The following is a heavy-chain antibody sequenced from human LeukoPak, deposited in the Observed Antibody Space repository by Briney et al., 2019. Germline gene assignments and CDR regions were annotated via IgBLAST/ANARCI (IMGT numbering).Heavy chain of an antibody. J-gene: IGHJ3*02. CDR2: IYDSGST. CDR3: ARIPNYYDSSGYYGTAFDI. CDR1: GRSISSYY. V-gene: IGHV4-59*01. Sequence: SETLSLTCTVSGRSISSYYWSWIRQPPGKGREWIGYIYDSGSTNHNPSLKRRVTISIDTSKKQFSLKLSSVTAAHTAVYLCARIPNYYDSSGYYGTAFDIWGQGTMVTVSS. D-gene: IGHD3-22*01.